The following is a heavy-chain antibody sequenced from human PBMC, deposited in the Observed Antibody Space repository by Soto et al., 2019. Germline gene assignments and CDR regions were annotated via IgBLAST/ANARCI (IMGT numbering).Heavy chain of an antibody. V-gene: IGHV3-30*18. CDR2: ISFDGSDK. CDR3: AKDRRSSAYYVYYGMDV. D-gene: IGHD3-22*01. CDR1: GFSLSSYG. Sequence: QVQVVESGGGVVQPGRSLRLSCAASGFSLSSYGMHWVRQAPGKGLEWVAVISFDGSDKYYVDSVKGRFTISRDNSKNTLDLQMNSLRSEDTAVYYCAKDRRSSAYYVYYGMDVWGQGTTFTVSS. J-gene: IGHJ6*02.